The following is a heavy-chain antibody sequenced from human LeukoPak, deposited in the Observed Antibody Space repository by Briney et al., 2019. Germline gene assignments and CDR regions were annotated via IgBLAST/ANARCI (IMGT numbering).Heavy chain of an antibody. J-gene: IGHJ6*03. V-gene: IGHV4-61*02. CDR3: ARIGVEMATMGWGYYYYYMDV. Sequence: PSQTLSLTCTVSGGSISSGSYYWSWIRQPAGKGLEWIGRVYTSGSTNYNPSLKSRVTISVDTSKNQFSLKLSSVTAADTAVYYCARIGVEMATMGWGYYYYYMDVWGKGTTVTISS. CDR1: GGSISSGSYY. CDR2: VYTSGST. D-gene: IGHD5-24*01.